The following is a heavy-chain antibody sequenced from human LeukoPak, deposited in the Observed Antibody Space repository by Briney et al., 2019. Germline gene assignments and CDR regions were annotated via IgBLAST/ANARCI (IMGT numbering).Heavy chain of an antibody. Sequence: ASVKVSCKASGGTFSSYAISWVRQAPGQGLEWMGRIIPILGIANYAQKFQGRVTITADRSTSTAYMELSSLRSEDTAVYYCASRGIYYDSSGYYYYGMDVWGQGTTVTVSS. CDR1: GGTFSSYA. J-gene: IGHJ6*02. D-gene: IGHD3-22*01. CDR2: IIPILGIA. CDR3: ASRGIYYDSSGYYYYGMDV. V-gene: IGHV1-69*04.